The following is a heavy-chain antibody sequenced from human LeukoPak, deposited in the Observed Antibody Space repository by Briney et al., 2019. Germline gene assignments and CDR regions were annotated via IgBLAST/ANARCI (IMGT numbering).Heavy chain of an antibody. Sequence: GSLRLSCAASGFTFSSYSINWIRQPPGKGLEWIGSIYYSGSTYYNPSLKSRVTISVDTSKNQFSLKLSSVTAADTAVYYCARSGIWQQLVPLAPMDVWGKGTTVTVSS. D-gene: IGHD6-13*01. CDR3: ARSGIWQQLVPLAPMDV. CDR2: IYYSGST. J-gene: IGHJ6*03. V-gene: IGHV4-39*07. CDR1: GFTFSSYS.